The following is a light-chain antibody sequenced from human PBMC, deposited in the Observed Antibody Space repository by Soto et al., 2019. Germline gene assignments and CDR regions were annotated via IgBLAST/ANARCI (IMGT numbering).Light chain of an antibody. J-gene: IGKJ2*01. Sequence: EIVLTQSPGTLSLSPGERATLSCRASQSVSSNFLAWYQQKPGQAPRLLISVASSRATGIPDRFSGSGSGTDFTLTINRLEPEDFAVYYCQQYGSPPYTFGQGTKVEIK. CDR3: QQYGSPPYT. CDR1: QSVSSNF. CDR2: VAS. V-gene: IGKV3-20*01.